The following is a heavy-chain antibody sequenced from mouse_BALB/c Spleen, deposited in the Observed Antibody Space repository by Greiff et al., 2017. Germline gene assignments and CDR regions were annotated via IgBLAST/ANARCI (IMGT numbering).Heavy chain of an antibody. V-gene: IGHV2-9*02. J-gene: IGHJ1*01. CDR1: GFSLTSYG. Sequence: QVQLQQSGPGLVAPSQSLSITCTVSGFSLTSYGVHWVRQPPGKGLEWLGVIWAGGSTNYNSALISRLSISKDNTKSQVFLKMNSLQTDDTAMYYCARERGDYYGSSYWYFDVCGAGTTVTVSS. CDR3: ARERGDYYGSSYWYFDV. CDR2: IWAGGST. D-gene: IGHD1-1*01.